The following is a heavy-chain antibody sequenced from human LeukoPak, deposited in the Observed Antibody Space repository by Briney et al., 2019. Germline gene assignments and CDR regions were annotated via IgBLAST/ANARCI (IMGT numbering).Heavy chain of an antibody. D-gene: IGHD4-17*01. Sequence: PGGSLRLPCAASGFSFSTYGMHWVRAAPGRGLEWVALIWYDGSNKYYADSVKGRYTISRDNSKNSLYLQMNSLRTEDTALYYCAKGLLNYGDYGIDAFDIWGQGTMVTVSS. CDR3: AKGLLNYGDYGIDAFDI. V-gene: IGHV3-30*02. CDR1: GFSFSTYG. J-gene: IGHJ3*02. CDR2: IWYDGSNK.